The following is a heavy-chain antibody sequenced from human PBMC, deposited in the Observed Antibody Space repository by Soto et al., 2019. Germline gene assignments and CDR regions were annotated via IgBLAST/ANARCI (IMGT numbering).Heavy chain of an antibody. CDR3: AREEGSTSWGYFDY. V-gene: IGHV1-18*01. J-gene: IGHJ4*02. CDR1: GYTLTNYG. CDR2: ISAYNGHT. Sequence: QVQLVQSGAEVKKPGASVKVSCKASGYTLTNYGISWVRQAPGQGLEWMGWISAYNGHTNYAQKLQGRDTMTTDTATSAAYMGLGSPRSDDTAVYYCAREEGSTSWGYFDYWGQGTLVTVSS. D-gene: IGHD2-2*01.